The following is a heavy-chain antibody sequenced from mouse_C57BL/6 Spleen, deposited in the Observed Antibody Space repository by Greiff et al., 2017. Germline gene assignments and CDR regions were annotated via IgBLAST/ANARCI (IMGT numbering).Heavy chain of an antibody. J-gene: IGHJ4*01. D-gene: IGHD1-1*01. CDR3: ARFYYGSRGDYYAMDY. CDR2: INPNNGGT. Sequence: VQLQQSGPELVKPGASVKIPCKASGYTFTDYNMDWVKQSHGKSLEWIGDINPNNGGTIYNQKFKGKATLTVDKSSSTAYMELRSLTSEDTAVYSCARFYYGSRGDYYAMDYWGQGTSVTVSS. CDR1: GYTFTDYN. V-gene: IGHV1-18*01.